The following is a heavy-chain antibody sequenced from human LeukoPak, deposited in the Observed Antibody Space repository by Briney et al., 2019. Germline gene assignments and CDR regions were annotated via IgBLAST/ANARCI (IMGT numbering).Heavy chain of an antibody. J-gene: IGHJ4*02. CDR1: GFTFDDYA. CDR2: ISWNGNNI. Sequence: PGGSLRLSCAASGFTFDDYAMHWVRHAPGKGLDWVSGISWNGNNIGYADSVKGRFTISRDNAKNTLYLQMNSLRAEDTALYYCAKDVNYGSGSYPYYFDSWGQGTLVTVSS. D-gene: IGHD3-10*01. V-gene: IGHV3-9*01. CDR3: AKDVNYGSGSYPYYFDS.